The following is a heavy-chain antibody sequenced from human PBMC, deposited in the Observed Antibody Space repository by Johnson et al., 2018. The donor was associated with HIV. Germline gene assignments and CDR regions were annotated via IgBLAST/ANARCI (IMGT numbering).Heavy chain of an antibody. CDR2: ISRSGRTP. Sequence: QVQLVESGGGLVKAGGSLRLSCAASGFTFSDHYMTWIRQAPGKGLECMSSISRSGRTPYYADSVKGRFTISRNNVQNSMLLQMNSLRADDTAVYFCVRRMVVGYVACDIWGQGTMVSVSS. CDR3: VRRMVVGYVACDI. CDR1: GFTFSDHY. D-gene: IGHD2-21*01. J-gene: IGHJ3*02. V-gene: IGHV3-11*04.